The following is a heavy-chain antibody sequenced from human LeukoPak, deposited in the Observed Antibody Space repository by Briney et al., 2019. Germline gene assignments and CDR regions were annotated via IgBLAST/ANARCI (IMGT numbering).Heavy chain of an antibody. V-gene: IGHV3-21*01. CDR1: RFTLSSYT. J-gene: IGHJ3*02. Sequence: GGSLRLSCAASRFTLSSYTTNWVRQTPGKGLEWVSYISISRSYIYYADSVKGRFSISRDNAKNSLYLQMNSLRAEDTAVDCCARDAFDIWGQGTMVTVSS. CDR3: ARDAFDI. CDR2: ISISRSYI.